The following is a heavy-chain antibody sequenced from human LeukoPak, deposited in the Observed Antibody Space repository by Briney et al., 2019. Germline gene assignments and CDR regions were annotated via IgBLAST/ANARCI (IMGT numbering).Heavy chain of an antibody. CDR1: GFTFSNYA. D-gene: IGHD6-6*01. J-gene: IGHJ4*02. CDR2: ISGGGDFI. CDR3: ARVDGSSVSRARFAY. Sequence: PGGSLRLSCAASGFTFSNYAVNWVRRAPGKGLEWVSAISGGGDFIYYAESVKGRFTISRDNSKSTVYLQMNSLRAEDTAIYYCARVDGSSVSRARFAYWGPGTLVTVSS. V-gene: IGHV3-23*01.